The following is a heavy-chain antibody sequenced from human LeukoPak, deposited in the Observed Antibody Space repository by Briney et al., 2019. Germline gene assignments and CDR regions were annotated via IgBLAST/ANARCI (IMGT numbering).Heavy chain of an antibody. CDR2: ISDSGST. D-gene: IGHD3-10*01. Sequence: SETLSLTRTVSGGFKHHYYWRWIRQPPGKGLEWIGNISDSGSTYYNPSLKSRVAISIDTSKNQFSLKLSSVTAADTAIYYCARHPFGELFFVDPWGQGTLVTVSS. V-gene: IGHV4-39*01. CDR1: GGFKHHYY. J-gene: IGHJ5*02. CDR3: ARHPFGELFFVDP.